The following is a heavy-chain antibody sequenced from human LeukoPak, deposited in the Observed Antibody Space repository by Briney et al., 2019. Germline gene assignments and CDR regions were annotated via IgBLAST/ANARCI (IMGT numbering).Heavy chain of an antibody. V-gene: IGHV4-34*01. D-gene: IGHD2-2*01. CDR2: INHSGST. CDR3: ARASRTYFDY. CDR1: GGSFSGYY. J-gene: IGHJ4*02. Sequence: SETLSLTCAVYGGSFSGYYWSWIRQPPGKGLEWIGEINHSGSTNYNPSLKSRVTISVDTSKNQFPLKLSSVTAADTAVYYCARASRTYFDYWGQGTLVTVSS.